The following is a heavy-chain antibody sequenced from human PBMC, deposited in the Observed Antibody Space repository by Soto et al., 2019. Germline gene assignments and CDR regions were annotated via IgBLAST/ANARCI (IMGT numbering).Heavy chain of an antibody. D-gene: IGHD3-3*01. V-gene: IGHV2-5*02. CDR3: AHRATMTIFGLIIDNGIWFDP. Sequence: QINLIESGPTLVNPTQTLTLTCTFSGFSLSTSGAAVGWVRQPPGRALAWLALIYWDGDKRYNASLGNRLTITKDTSINQVVLTLTNVDPADTATYYCAHRATMTIFGLIIDNGIWFDPWGQGTRVIVSS. CDR1: GFSLSTSGAA. CDR2: IYWDGDK. J-gene: IGHJ5*02.